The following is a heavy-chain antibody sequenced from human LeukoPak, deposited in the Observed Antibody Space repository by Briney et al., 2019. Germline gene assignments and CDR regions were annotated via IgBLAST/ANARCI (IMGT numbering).Heavy chain of an antibody. Sequence: GGSLRLSCAASGFTFSSYGMHWVRQAPGKGLEWVAVISYDGSNKYYADSVKGRFTISRDNSKSTLYLQMNSLRAEDTAVYYCAKDRKVFVIQLFFDYWGQGTLVTVSS. V-gene: IGHV3-30*18. J-gene: IGHJ4*02. D-gene: IGHD5-18*01. CDR1: GFTFSSYG. CDR2: ISYDGSNK. CDR3: AKDRKVFVIQLFFDY.